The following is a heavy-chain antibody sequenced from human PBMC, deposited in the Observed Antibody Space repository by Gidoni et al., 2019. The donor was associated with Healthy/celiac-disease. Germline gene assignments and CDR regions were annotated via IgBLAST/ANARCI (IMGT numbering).Heavy chain of an antibody. V-gene: IGHV1-3*01. CDR1: GYTFTSYA. J-gene: IGHJ6*03. Sequence: QVQLVQSGAEVKKPGASVKVSCKASGYTFTSYAMHWVRQAPGQRLEWMGWINAGNGNTKYSQKFQGRVTITRDTSASTAYMELSSLRSEDTAVYYCARGGYGEFDYYYYYMDVWGKGTTVTVSS. CDR2: INAGNGNT. D-gene: IGHD4-17*01. CDR3: ARGGYGEFDYYYYYMDV.